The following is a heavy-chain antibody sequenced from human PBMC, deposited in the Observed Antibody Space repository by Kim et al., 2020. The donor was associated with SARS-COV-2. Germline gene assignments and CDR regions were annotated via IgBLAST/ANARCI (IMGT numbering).Heavy chain of an antibody. V-gene: IGHV3-9*01. Sequence: GGSLRLSCAASGFTFDDYAMEWVRQAPGKGLEWVAGITWNSGSIGYADSVKGRIAISRDNAKNSLYLQMNSLRTEDTALYYCAGWSYYGMDVWGQGTTVTVSS. CDR1: GFTFDDYA. CDR3: AGWSYYGMDV. CDR2: ITWNSGSI. J-gene: IGHJ6*02. D-gene: IGHD6-19*01.